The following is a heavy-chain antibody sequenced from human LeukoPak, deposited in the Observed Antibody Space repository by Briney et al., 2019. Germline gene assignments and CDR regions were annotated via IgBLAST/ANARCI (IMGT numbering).Heavy chain of an antibody. CDR2: IGRGIV. Sequence: PGGSLRLSCVASGFTFSTYSMNWVRQAPGKGLEWVSHIGRGIVYADSVKGRFTISRDDAKNSVYLQMNSLRAEDTAVYYCARDALAGEQPEYFSDSWGQGTLVTVSS. CDR1: GFTFSTYS. J-gene: IGHJ4*02. V-gene: IGHV3-48*04. CDR3: ARDALAGEQPEYFSDS. D-gene: IGHD1/OR15-1a*01.